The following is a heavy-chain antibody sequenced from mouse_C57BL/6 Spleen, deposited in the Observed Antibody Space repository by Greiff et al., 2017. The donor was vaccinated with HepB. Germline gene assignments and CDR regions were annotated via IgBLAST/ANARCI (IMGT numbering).Heavy chain of an antibody. J-gene: IGHJ2*01. CDR1: GYTFTDYE. CDR3: TRWTIYYGNYG. V-gene: IGHV1-15*01. D-gene: IGHD2-1*01. Sequence: QVQLKQSGAELVRPGASVTLSCKASGYTFTDYEMHWVKQTPVHGLEWIGAIDPETGGTAYNQKFKGKAILTADKSSSTAYMELRSLTSEDSAVYYCTRWTIYYGNYGWGQGPTLTVSS. CDR2: IDPETGGT.